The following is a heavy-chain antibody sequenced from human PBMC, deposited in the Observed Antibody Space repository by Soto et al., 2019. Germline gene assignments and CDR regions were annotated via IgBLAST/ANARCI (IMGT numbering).Heavy chain of an antibody. CDR2: ISGRGGRA. V-gene: IGHV3-23*01. J-gene: IGHJ4*02. D-gene: IGHD6-19*01. CDR1: GFSFSSYA. CDR3: AQDRRQGAVAGTRDFDY. Sequence: PGGSLRLSCAASGFSFSSYALSWVRQAPGKGLEWVSTISGRGGRAYYADSVKGRFTISRDNSKNALYLQLNSLRAEDTAVYYCAQDRRQGAVAGTRDFDYWGQGTLVNVYS.